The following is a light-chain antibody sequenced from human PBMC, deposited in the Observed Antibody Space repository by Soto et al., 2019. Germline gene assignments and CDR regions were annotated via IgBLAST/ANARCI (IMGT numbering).Light chain of an antibody. CDR1: NIGSKS. J-gene: IGLJ2*01. V-gene: IGLV3-21*04. Sequence: SYELTQPPSVSVAPGKTARITCGRNNIGSKSVHWYQQKPGQAPVLVIYYDSDRPSGIPERFSGSNSGNTATLTISRVEAGDEADYYCQVWDSSRHVVFGGGTKLTVL. CDR2: YDS. CDR3: QVWDSSRHVV.